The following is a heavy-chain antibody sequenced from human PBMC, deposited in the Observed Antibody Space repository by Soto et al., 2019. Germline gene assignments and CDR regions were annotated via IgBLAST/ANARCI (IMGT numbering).Heavy chain of an antibody. V-gene: IGHV4-34*01. Sequence: QVQLQQWGAGLLKPSETLSLTCAVYGGSFSGYYWSWIRQPPGQGLEWIGEINHSGSTNYNPSLKSRVTISVDTSKNQFSLKLSSVTAADTAVYYCARDDSTGPRYYFDYWGQGTLVTVSS. CDR3: ARDDSTGPRYYFDY. D-gene: IGHD3-22*01. CDR2: INHSGST. J-gene: IGHJ4*02. CDR1: GGSFSGYY.